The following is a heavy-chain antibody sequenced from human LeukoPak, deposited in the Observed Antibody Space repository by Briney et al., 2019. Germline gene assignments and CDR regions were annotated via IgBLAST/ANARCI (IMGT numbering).Heavy chain of an antibody. D-gene: IGHD3-10*01. CDR1: GFSLSISG. CDR3: ARVLRGLYNLGD. Sequence: PGGSLRLSCEASGFSLSISGMNWVRQAPGKGLEWVSYISSSSDLTSYVASVKGRFTVSRDNAKNSLFLQMNSLRDEDTAVYYCARVLRGLYNLGDWGQGTLVTVSS. V-gene: IGHV3-48*02. J-gene: IGHJ4*02. CDR2: ISSSSDLT.